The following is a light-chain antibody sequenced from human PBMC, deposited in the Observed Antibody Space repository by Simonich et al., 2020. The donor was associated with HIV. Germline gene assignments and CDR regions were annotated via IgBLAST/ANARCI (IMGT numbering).Light chain of an antibody. CDR3: SSYTSSSIVI. Sequence: QSVLTQPPSVSAAPGQKVTVSCSGSSSNIGHNYVSWYQQLPGTAPKLLIYDDNKRPSGIPDRFSGSKSGTSATLGITGLQTGDEADYYCSSYTSSSIVIFGGGTKLTVL. CDR2: DDN. V-gene: IGLV1-51*01. J-gene: IGLJ2*01. CDR1: SSNIGHNY.